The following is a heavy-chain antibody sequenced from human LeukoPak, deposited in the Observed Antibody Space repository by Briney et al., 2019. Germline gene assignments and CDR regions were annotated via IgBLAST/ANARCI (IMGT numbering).Heavy chain of an antibody. CDR3: ARDRALGSGKYYFDY. J-gene: IGHJ4*02. D-gene: IGHD3-16*01. V-gene: IGHV4-59*01. CDR1: GGSISSYY. Sequence: SETLSLTCTVSGGSISSYYGSWIRQPPGKGLEWIGYIYYSGSTNYNPSLKSRVTISVDTSKNQFSLKLSSVTAADTAVYYCARDRALGSGKYYFDYWGQGTPVTVSS. CDR2: IYYSGST.